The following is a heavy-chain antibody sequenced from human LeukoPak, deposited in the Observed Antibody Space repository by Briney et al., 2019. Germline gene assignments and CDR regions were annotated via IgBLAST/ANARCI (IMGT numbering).Heavy chain of an antibody. D-gene: IGHD2-15*01. V-gene: IGHV3-7*01. J-gene: IGHJ6*02. CDR2: IRYDGNKK. Sequence: GGSLRLSCVASGFTFRDYWMSWVRQAPGKGLECVASIRYDGNKKYYMESVKGRFTTSRDHAKNSLYLQIDNLRAEDTARYFCARDRRRGVAGYGLDVWGQGTTVTVSS. CDR3: ARDRRRGVAGYGLDV. CDR1: GFTFRDYW.